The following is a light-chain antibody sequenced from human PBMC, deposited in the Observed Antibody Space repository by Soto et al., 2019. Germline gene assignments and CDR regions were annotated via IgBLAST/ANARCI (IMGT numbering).Light chain of an antibody. CDR3: CSYAGFDVV. V-gene: IGLV2-23*02. Sequence: QSALTQPASVSGSPGKSITISCTGTSSDVGSYNLVSWYQQYPGKGPKLIIYEVNKWPSGVSNRFSGSKSGNTASLTLSGLQAADEAEYYCCSYAGFDVVFGGGTKLTVL. CDR1: SSDVGSYNL. J-gene: IGLJ2*01. CDR2: EVN.